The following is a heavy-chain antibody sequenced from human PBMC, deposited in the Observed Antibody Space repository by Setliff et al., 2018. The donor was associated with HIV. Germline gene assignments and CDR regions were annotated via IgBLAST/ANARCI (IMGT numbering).Heavy chain of an antibody. V-gene: IGHV4-39*01. Sequence: SETLSLTCTVSGGSISSRSYYWGWIRQPPGKGLEWIGYIYYYSGSTYYNPSLKSRVTISVDTSKNQFSLKLSSVTAADTAVYYCARQDYYYDSSGYYRWWEPFSWYFDLWGRGTLVTVSS. D-gene: IGHD3-22*01. CDR2: IYYYSGST. CDR1: GGSISSRSYY. J-gene: IGHJ2*01. CDR3: ARQDYYYDSSGYYRWWEPFSWYFDL.